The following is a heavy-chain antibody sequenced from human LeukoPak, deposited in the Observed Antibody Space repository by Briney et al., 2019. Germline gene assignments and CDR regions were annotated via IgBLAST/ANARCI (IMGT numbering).Heavy chain of an antibody. V-gene: IGHV3-7*01. D-gene: IGHD4-17*01. Sequence: GGSLRLSCAASGFTFNKYWMSWVRQAPGQGLEWVANIKQDGSEKYYVDSVKGRFTISRDNAKNSLYLQMNSLRAEDTAVYYCGSYGIFDYWGQGTLVTVSS. CDR3: GSYGIFDY. CDR1: GFTFNKYW. J-gene: IGHJ4*02. CDR2: IKQDGSEK.